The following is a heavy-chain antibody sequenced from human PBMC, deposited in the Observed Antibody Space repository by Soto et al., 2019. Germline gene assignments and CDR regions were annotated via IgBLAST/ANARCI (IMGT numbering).Heavy chain of an antibody. Sequence: ASVKVSCKASGFSFTGYYIHWLRQAPGQGLEWMGWINAHSGGTEYAQKFQGRVTLTRDTSIATAYLTLTSLTSDDTALYYCAKDLTRQLAYWLDPWGQGSQVTVSS. CDR3: AKDLTRQLAYWLDP. V-gene: IGHV1-2*02. CDR1: GFSFTGYY. CDR2: INAHSGGT. D-gene: IGHD6-6*01. J-gene: IGHJ5*02.